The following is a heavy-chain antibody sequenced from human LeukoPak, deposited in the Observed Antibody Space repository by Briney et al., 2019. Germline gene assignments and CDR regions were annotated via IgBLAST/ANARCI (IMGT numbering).Heavy chain of an antibody. CDR3: ARWHSGSQYFDY. CDR1: GFTFSSYT. V-gene: IGHV3-21*01. J-gene: IGHJ4*02. CDR2: ISSSSSYI. D-gene: IGHD1-26*01. Sequence: GGSLRLSCAASGFTFSSYTMNWVRQAPGKGLEWVSSISSSSSYIYYPDSVKGRFTISRDNAKNSLYLQMNSLRAEDTAVYYCARWHSGSQYFDYWGQGTLVTVSS.